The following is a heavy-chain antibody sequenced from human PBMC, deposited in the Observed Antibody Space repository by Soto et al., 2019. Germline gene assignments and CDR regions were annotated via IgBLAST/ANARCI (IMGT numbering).Heavy chain of an antibody. D-gene: IGHD3-16*01. CDR1: GYSFTSYW. V-gene: IGHV5-10-1*01. J-gene: IGHJ4*02. Sequence: EVQLVQSGAEVKKPGESLRISCKGSGYSFTSYWISWVRQRPGKGLEWMGKIDPSDSYTIYSPSSQGHVTLSADKSISTAYLQWSRLKASDTAMYYCAKLGANNIDYWGQGSLVTVSS. CDR2: IDPSDSYT. CDR3: AKLGANNIDY.